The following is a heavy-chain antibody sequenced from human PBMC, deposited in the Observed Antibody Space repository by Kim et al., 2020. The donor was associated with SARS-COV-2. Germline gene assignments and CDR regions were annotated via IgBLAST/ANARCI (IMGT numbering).Heavy chain of an antibody. CDR3: ARAIAGANSWFDP. D-gene: IGHD1-26*01. Sequence: RPSFQGQVTIAADQAISTAYVQWSSLKASDTAMYYCARAIAGANSWFDPWGQGTLVTVSS. V-gene: IGHV5-51*01. J-gene: IGHJ5*02.